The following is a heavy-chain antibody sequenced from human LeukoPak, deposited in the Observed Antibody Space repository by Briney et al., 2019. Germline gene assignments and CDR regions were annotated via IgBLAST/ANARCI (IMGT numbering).Heavy chain of an antibody. D-gene: IGHD2-2*01. Sequence: GSLRLSCAASGFSFSTYWMHWVRQAPPTGLVWVSLINSDGSSTNYADSVKGRFTISRDNAKNTLYLQMNSMSAEATAVYYCATDVPAVTIFGYWGQGTLVTVSS. CDR3: ATDVPAVTIFGY. V-gene: IGHV3-74*01. J-gene: IGHJ4*02. CDR2: INSDGSST. CDR1: GFSFSTYW.